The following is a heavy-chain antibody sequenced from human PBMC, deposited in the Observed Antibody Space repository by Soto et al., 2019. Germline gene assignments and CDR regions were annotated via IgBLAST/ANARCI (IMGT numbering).Heavy chain of an antibody. CDR3: ASPAGYYYGSGSYGV. CDR2: IIPIFGTA. V-gene: IGHV1-69*13. J-gene: IGHJ6*02. D-gene: IGHD3-10*01. CDR1: GGTFSSYA. Sequence: SVKVSCKASGGTFSSYAISWVRQAPGQGLEWMGGIIPIFGTANYAQKFQGRVTITADESTRTAYMELSSLRSEDTAVYYCASPAGYYYGSGSYGVWGQGTTVTVSS.